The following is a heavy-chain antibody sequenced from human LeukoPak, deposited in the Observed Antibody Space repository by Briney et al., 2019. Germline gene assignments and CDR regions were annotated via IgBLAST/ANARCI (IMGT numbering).Heavy chain of an antibody. D-gene: IGHD5/OR15-5a*01. CDR3: ARYSVSTYSYYYMDL. CDR2: IYSSGST. Sequence: SETLSLTCSVSGGSISSYYWSWIRQPAGKGLEWIGRIYSSGSTNYNPSLKSRVTMSVDTSKNQFSLKLSSVTAADTAVYYCARYSVSTYSYYYMDLWGKGTTVTVSS. J-gene: IGHJ6*03. CDR1: GGSISSYY. V-gene: IGHV4-4*07.